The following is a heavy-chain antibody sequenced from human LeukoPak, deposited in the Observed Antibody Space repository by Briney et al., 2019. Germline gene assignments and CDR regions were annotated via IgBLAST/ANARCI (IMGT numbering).Heavy chain of an antibody. V-gene: IGHV3-7*01. CDR3: ARDLGDCSSTSCYYYYYVDV. J-gene: IGHJ6*03. CDR1: GFTFSSYW. CDR2: IKQDGSEK. Sequence: GGSLRLSCAASGFTFSSYWMSWVRQAPGKGLEWVANIKQDGSEKYYVDSVKGRFTISRDNAKNSLYLQMNSLRAEDTAVYYCARDLGDCSSTSCYYYYYVDVWGKGTTVTVSS. D-gene: IGHD2-2*01.